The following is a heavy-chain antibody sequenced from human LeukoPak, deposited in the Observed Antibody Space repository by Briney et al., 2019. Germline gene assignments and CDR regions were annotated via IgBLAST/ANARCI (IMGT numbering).Heavy chain of an antibody. V-gene: IGHV6-1*01. Sequence: PSQTLSLTCAISGNSVSSSNAAWTWIRQSPSRGLEWLGRTYYRSKWYNDYAISVKSRITINPDTSKNHFPLQLNSVTPEDTAVYYCARWSHIGWFDPWGQGTLVTVSS. J-gene: IGHJ5*02. D-gene: IGHD2-21*01. CDR2: TYYRSKWYN. CDR3: ARWSHIGWFDP. CDR1: GNSVSSSNAA.